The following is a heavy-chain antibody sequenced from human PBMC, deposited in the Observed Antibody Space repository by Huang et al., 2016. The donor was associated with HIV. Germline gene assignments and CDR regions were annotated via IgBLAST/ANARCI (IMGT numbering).Heavy chain of an antibody. CDR1: GYTFTTYG. CDR2: IISYNGSA. Sequence: QVQLVQSGAEVKKPGASVRVSCRTSGYTFTTYGVSWVREAPGQGLEWMGSIISYNGSANYAQKFQCRVTRATDTSTNTAYMELGSLRPDDTAMYYCARAVEQAYFHSGRPSKLYGMDVWGQGTTVTVSS. V-gene: IGHV1-18*04. J-gene: IGHJ6*02. CDR3: ARAVEQAYFHSGRPSKLYGMDV. D-gene: IGHD3-22*01.